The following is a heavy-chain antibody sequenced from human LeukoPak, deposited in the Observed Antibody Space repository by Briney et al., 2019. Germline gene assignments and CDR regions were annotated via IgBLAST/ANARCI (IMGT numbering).Heavy chain of an antibody. V-gene: IGHV4-4*07. CDR2: IYTSGST. CDR1: GGSLSSYY. CDR3: ARVWVSSSSWYLDY. Sequence: PSETLSLTCTVSGGSLSSYYWSWIRQPAGKGLEWIGRIYTSGSTNYNPSLKSRVTMSVDTSKNQFSLKLSSVTAADTAVYYCARVWVSSSSWYLDYWGQGTLVTVSS. J-gene: IGHJ4*02. D-gene: IGHD6-13*01.